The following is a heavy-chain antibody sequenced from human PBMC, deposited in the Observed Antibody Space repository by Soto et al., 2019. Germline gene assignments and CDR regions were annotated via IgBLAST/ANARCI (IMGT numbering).Heavy chain of an antibody. Sequence: PSETLSLTCTVSGGSINSYYWSWIRQPPGKGLEWIGYIYYSGSTNYNPSLRSQVAISLDTSKNHFSLTLSSVTAADTAVYYCARGPSGDKVHYWGQGALVTVSS. CDR2: IYYSGST. D-gene: IGHD7-27*01. CDR1: GGSINSYY. J-gene: IGHJ4*02. CDR3: ARGPSGDKVHY. V-gene: IGHV4-59*08.